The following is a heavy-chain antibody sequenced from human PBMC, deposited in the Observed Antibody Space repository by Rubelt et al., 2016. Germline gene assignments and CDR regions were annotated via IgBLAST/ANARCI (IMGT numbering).Heavy chain of an antibody. D-gene: IGHD4-17*01. CDR2: IDAGNGDT. Sequence: QVQLVQSGAEVKRPGASVKVSCKASGYPFATYAMHWVRQAPGQRLEWMGWIDAGNGDTKYSINLQVRGTFTRETSAGTAYMELSSLGSEDSAVYYCARFALPAVTTAYYYYALDVWGQGTTVTVSS. V-gene: IGHV1-3*01. J-gene: IGHJ6*01. CDR1: GYPFATYA. CDR3: ARFALPAVTTAYYYYALDV.